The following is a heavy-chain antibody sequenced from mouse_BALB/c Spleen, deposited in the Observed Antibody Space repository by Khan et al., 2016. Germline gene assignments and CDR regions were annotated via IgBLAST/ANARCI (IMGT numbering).Heavy chain of an antibody. CDR1: GYTFTSYW. D-gene: IGHD2-2*01. J-gene: IGHJ2*01. CDR2: IYPGDGDT. Sequence: QVRLQQSGAELARPGASVKLSCKASGYTFTSYWMQWVKQRPGQGLEWIGAIYPGDGDTRYTQKFKGKATLTADKSSSTAYMQLSSLASEDSAVYYCARRGGYGPFCDWGQGTTLTVSS. CDR3: ARRGGYGPFCD. V-gene: IGHV1-87*01.